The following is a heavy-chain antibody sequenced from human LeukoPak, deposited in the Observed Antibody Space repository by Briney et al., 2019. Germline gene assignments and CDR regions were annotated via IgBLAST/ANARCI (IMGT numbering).Heavy chain of an antibody. CDR2: INHSGST. CDR3: ARERYYDSSGYYYYYYYMDV. Sequence: SETLSLTCAVYGGCFSGYYWSWIRQPPGKGLEWIGEINHSGSTNYNPSLKSRVAISVDTSKNQFSLKLSSVTAADTAVYYCARERYYDSSGYYYYYYYMDVWGKGTTVTVSS. CDR1: GGCFSGYY. J-gene: IGHJ6*03. D-gene: IGHD3-22*01. V-gene: IGHV4-34*01.